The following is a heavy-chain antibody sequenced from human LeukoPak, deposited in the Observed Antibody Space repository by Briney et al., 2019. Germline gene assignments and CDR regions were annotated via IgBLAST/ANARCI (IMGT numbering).Heavy chain of an antibody. CDR2: ISSNGGST. CDR1: GFTFSSYA. Sequence: SGGSLRLSCAASGFTFSSYAMHWVRQAPGKGLEYVSAISSNGGSTYYANSVKGRFTISRDNSKNTLYLQMGSLRAEDMAVYYCASDFRGIVGAIGYWGQGTLVTVSS. CDR3: ASDFRGIVGAIGY. V-gene: IGHV3-64*01. J-gene: IGHJ4*02. D-gene: IGHD1-26*01.